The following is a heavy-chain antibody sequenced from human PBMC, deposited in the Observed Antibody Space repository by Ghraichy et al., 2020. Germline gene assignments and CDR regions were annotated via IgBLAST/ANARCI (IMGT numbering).Heavy chain of an antibody. D-gene: IGHD6-6*01. CDR2: ITGSSITI. V-gene: IGHV3-48*01. CDR1: GFSFSDYS. CDR3: ARERGSSSSGGVYYFDY. Sequence: GGSLRLSCEGSGFSFSDYSMIWVRLTPRKALEWVSYITGSSITIFYTDSVKGRFTISRDNAKNSLYLQMNSLRAEDTAVYYCARERGSSSSGGVYYFDYWGQGTLVTVSS. J-gene: IGHJ4*02.